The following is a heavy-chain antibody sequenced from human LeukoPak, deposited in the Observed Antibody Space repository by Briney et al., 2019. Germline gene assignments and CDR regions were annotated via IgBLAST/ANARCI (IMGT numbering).Heavy chain of an antibody. V-gene: IGHV3-23*01. D-gene: IGHD4-11*01. Sequence: SGGSLRLSCAASGFTFSSYSMNWVRQAPGKGLEWVSSMSGSGDYTYHADSVKGRFTISRDNSENKLYLQANSLRAEDTAVYYCGKGLNRDYSGVGDYWGQGTLVTVSS. J-gene: IGHJ4*02. CDR2: MSGSGDYT. CDR3: GKGLNRDYSGVGDY. CDR1: GFTFSSYS.